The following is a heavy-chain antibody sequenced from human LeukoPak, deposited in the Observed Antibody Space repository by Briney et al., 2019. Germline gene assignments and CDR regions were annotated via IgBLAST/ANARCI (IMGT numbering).Heavy chain of an antibody. CDR1: GYTFTSYG. CDR2: ISAYNGNT. V-gene: IGHV1-18*01. Sequence: ASVKVSCKASGYTFTSYGISWVRQAPGQGLEWMGWISAYNGNTNYAQKLQGRVTMTTDTSTSTAYMELRSLRSDDTAVYYCARDGAFWSGSYDAFDIWGQGTMVTVSS. D-gene: IGHD3-3*01. J-gene: IGHJ3*02. CDR3: ARDGAFWSGSYDAFDI.